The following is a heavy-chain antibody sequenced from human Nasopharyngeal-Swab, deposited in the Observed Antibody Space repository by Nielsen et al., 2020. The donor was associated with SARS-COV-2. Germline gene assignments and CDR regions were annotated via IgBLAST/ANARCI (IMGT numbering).Heavy chain of an antibody. CDR2: INTYNENT. D-gene: IGHD6-13*01. V-gene: IGHV1-18*04. CDR1: GYSFTTYG. J-gene: IGHJ6*02. Sequence: ASVKVSCKASGYSFTTYGISWVRQAPGQGREWMGWINTYNENTNFAQNLQDRVTMTTDRSTSTAYMELRSLRSDDTAVYYGARVNGDSSSWYFSYYYGMDVWGQGTTVTVSS. CDR3: ARVNGDSSSWYFSYYYGMDV.